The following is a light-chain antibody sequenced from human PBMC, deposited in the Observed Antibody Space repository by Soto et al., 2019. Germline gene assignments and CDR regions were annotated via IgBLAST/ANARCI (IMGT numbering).Light chain of an antibody. Sequence: EIVITQSPATLSVSPGERATLSCRASQSVSSNLAWYQQKPGQAPRLLIYGASTRANGIPARFSGSGSGTEFTLTLSSLQSEDFAVYYCQQYNNWPPITFGQGTRLEIK. J-gene: IGKJ5*01. CDR3: QQYNNWPPIT. CDR2: GAS. CDR1: QSVSSN. V-gene: IGKV3D-15*01.